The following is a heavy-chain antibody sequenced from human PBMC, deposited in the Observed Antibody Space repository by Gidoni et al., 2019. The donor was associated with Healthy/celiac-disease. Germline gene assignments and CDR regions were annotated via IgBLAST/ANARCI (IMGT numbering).Heavy chain of an antibody. J-gene: IGHJ6*02. CDR2: VRSKANGNAT. D-gene: IGHD2-15*01. CDR1: GFSFSGSA. CDR3: TRLSGYCSGGSCYSGGTNYYYYGMDV. Sequence: EVQLVESGGGLVQPGGSLKLYCAASGFSFSGSAMPWVRQASGQGREGVGRVRSKANGNATAYAASVKGRFTISRDDSKNTAYLQMNSLKTEDTAVYYCTRLSGYCSGGSCYSGGTNYYYYGMDVWGQGTTVTVSS. V-gene: IGHV3-73*02.